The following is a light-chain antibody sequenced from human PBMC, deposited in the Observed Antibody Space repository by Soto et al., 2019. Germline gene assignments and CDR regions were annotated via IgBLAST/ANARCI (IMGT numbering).Light chain of an antibody. Sequence: DIQMTQSPSSLSASVGDRVNITCRASQSIGNFLNWYQQKPGTVTKVLIYSASSLQSGVPSRFSGSGFGTYFTLTINSLQPDDFANYYCQQSHTIPTSGGGTTVEIK. CDR3: QQSHTIPT. J-gene: IGKJ4*01. CDR2: SAS. CDR1: QSIGNF. V-gene: IGKV1-39*01.